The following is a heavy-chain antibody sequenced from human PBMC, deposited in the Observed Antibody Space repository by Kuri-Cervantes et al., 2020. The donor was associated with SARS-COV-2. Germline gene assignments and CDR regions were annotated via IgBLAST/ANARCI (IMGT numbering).Heavy chain of an antibody. Sequence: GGSLRLSCAASGFTFSPYGMQWVRQAPGKGLEWVAVISYDGSNKYYADSVKGRFTISRDNSKNTLYLQMNSLRAEDTAVYYCARALTSGYHYYGMDVWGQGTTVTVSS. V-gene: IGHV3-30*03. D-gene: IGHD2-2*01. CDR2: ISYDGSNK. J-gene: IGHJ6*02. CDR3: ARALTSGYHYYGMDV. CDR1: GFTFSPYG.